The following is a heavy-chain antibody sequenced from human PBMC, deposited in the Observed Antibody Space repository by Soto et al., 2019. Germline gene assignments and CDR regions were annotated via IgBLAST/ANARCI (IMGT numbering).Heavy chain of an antibody. V-gene: IGHV1-2*04. CDR1: GYTFTGYY. CDR2: INPNSGGT. J-gene: IGHJ6*02. D-gene: IGHD3-3*01. Sequence: ASVKVSCKASGYTFTGYYMHWVRQAPGQGLEWMGWINPNSGGTSYVQKFQGWVTMTRDTSISTAYIELSRLRSDDTAVYYCARDQGITTFGVYSMYYYGMDVWGQGTTVTVSS. CDR3: ARDQGITTFGVYSMYYYGMDV.